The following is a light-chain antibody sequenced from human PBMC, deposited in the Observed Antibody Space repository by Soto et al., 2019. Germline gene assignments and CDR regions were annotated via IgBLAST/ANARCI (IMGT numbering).Light chain of an antibody. J-gene: IGKJ1*01. CDR2: KTS. V-gene: IGKV1-5*03. Sequence: DIQMTQSPSTLSASVGDRVTVTCRASQSFRTWLAWYQQKPGKAPKLLIYKTSYLQTGVPSRFSGSGSGTEFTLTITSLQPDDVATYYCQQYYTYPWTFGQGTRVEIK. CDR1: QSFRTW. CDR3: QQYYTYPWT.